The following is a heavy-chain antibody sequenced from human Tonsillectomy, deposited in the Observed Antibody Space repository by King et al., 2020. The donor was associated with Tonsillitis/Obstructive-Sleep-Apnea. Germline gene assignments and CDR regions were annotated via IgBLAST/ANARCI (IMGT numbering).Heavy chain of an antibody. J-gene: IGHJ4*02. D-gene: IGHD4-17*01. CDR2: ISAYNGNT. Sequence: VQLVESGAEVKKPGASVKVSCKASGYTFTSYGISWVRQAPGQGLEWMGGISAYNGNTKYAQKLQGRVTMTTDTSTSTAYMELRSLRSDDTAVYYCARDEGDYDVGGGIDYWGQGTLVTVSS. CDR3: ARDEGDYDVGGGIDY. V-gene: IGHV1-18*01. CDR1: GYTFTSYG.